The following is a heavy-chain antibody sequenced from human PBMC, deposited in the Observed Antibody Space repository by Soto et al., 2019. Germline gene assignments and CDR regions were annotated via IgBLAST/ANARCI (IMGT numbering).Heavy chain of an antibody. CDR2: VGGSDTDK. CDR3: AKDATAVNGVWDPFDM. CDR1: GFTFSAYA. Sequence: EVQLLESGGGVVQPGGSLRLSCAASGFTFSAYAMSWVRQAPGKGLQWVSGVGGSDTDKHYADSVRGRFTVSRDNSKNTLYMQMTSLSADDTAVYYCAKDATAVNGVWDPFDMWGQGTEVTVSS. J-gene: IGHJ3*02. V-gene: IGHV3-23*01. D-gene: IGHD2-8*01.